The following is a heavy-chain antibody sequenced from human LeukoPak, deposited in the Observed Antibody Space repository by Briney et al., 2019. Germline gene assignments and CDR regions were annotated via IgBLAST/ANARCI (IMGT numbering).Heavy chain of an antibody. CDR1: GFTFSSYE. CDR2: ISSSGSTI. D-gene: IGHD5-18*01. J-gene: IGHJ4*02. CDR3: ARYSYGYVQIFDY. V-gene: IGHV3-48*03. Sequence: GGSLRLSCAASGFTFSSYEMTWVRQAPGKGLEWVSYISSSGSTIYYADSVKGRFTISRDNAKNTLYLQMNSLRAEDTAVYYCARYSYGYVQIFDYGGQGTLVTVSS.